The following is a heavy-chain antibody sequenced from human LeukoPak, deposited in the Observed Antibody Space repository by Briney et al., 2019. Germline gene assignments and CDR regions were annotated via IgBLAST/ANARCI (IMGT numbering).Heavy chain of an antibody. V-gene: IGHV1-24*01. D-gene: IGHD1-26*01. CDR1: GYTLTELS. CDR2: FDPEDGET. CDR3: ATDGRGVVGATQDYYYGMDV. Sequence: GASVKVSCKVSGYTLTELSMHWVQQAPGKGLEWMGGFDPEDGETIYAQKFQGRVTMTEDTSTDTAYMELSSLRSEDTAVYYCATDGRGVVGATQDYYYGMDVWGQGTTVTVSS. J-gene: IGHJ6*02.